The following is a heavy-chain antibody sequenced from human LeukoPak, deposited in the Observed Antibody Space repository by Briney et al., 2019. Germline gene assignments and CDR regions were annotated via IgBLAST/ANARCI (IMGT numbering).Heavy chain of an antibody. CDR3: AGPIYEAVEQ. V-gene: IGHV4-59*08. CDR1: GGSISGYY. CDR2: IYHSGRT. J-gene: IGHJ4*02. D-gene: IGHD3-3*01. Sequence: SETLSLTCTVSGGSISGYYWSWFRQPPGKGLEWIGYIYHSGRTSYNPSLKSRVTILVDTSKNEFSLKLRFVTAADTAVYYCAGPIYEAVEQWGQGTLVTVSS.